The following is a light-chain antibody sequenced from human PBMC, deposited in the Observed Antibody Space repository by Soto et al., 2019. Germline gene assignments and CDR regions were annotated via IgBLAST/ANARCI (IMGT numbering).Light chain of an antibody. V-gene: IGLV1-47*01. Sequence: QAVVTQPPSASGTPGQRLPISCFGSLSNIGSNFIYWYQQLPGSAPKLLINRNNERPSGVPDRFSGSKSGTSASLAISGLRSEDEADYHCAAWDDSLRGVVFGGGTQLTVL. J-gene: IGLJ2*01. CDR3: AAWDDSLRGVV. CDR2: RNN. CDR1: LSNIGSNF.